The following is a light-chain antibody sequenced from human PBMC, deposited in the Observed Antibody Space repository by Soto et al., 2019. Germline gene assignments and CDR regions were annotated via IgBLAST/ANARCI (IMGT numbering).Light chain of an antibody. V-gene: IGKV1-5*03. CDR3: QQYDSYPWT. CDR2: QAS. CDR1: HSISTW. Sequence: DIQMTQSPSTLSASIGDRVTITCRASHSISTWLAWYQQKPGKAPKLLIYQASSLADGVPSRFSGSGSGTEFTLTIRSLQPDDFAIYYCQQYDSYPWTFGQGTKVDIK. J-gene: IGKJ1*01.